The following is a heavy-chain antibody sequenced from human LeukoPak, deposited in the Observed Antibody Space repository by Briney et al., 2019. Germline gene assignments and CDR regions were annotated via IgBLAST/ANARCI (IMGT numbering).Heavy chain of an antibody. V-gene: IGHV3-48*03. CDR1: GFTFSNYE. CDR2: IIRSGATI. CDR3: ARDHATYYYDSSGYYDY. D-gene: IGHD3-22*01. J-gene: IGHJ4*02. Sequence: GGSLRLSCAASGFTFSNYEMNWVRQAPGKGLEWVSFIIRSGATIYYTDSVKGRFTISRDNAKNSLYLQMNSLRAEDTAVYYCARDHATYYYDSSGYYDYWGQGTLVTVSS.